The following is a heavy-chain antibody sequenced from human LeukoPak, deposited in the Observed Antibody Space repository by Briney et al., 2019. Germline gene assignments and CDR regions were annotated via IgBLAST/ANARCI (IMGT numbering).Heavy chain of an antibody. CDR3: ARLKNEQQLVTKRRFHP. CDR2: ISSSSSYT. V-gene: IGHV3-11*03. D-gene: IGHD6-13*01. J-gene: IGHJ5*02. Sequence: GGSLRLSCAASGFTFSDYYMSWIRQAPGKGLEWVSYISSSSSYTNYADSVKGRFTISRDNAKNSLYLQMNSLRAEDTAVYYCARLKNEQQLVTKRRFHPWGQGGLVTVSS. CDR1: GFTFSDYY.